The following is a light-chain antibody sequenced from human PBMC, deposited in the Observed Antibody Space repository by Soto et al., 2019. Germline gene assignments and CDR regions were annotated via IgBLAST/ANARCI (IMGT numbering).Light chain of an antibody. J-gene: IGKJ1*01. Sequence: DIPMTQSPSTQSASVGDRVTITCRASQSINNWLAWYQHKPGKAPKLLIFDVSRLENGVSSRFSGSGSGTEFSLTISSLQPDDFATYYCHQYHNSFPWTFGQGTKVDMK. V-gene: IGKV1-5*01. CDR1: QSINNW. CDR3: HQYHNSFPWT. CDR2: DVS.